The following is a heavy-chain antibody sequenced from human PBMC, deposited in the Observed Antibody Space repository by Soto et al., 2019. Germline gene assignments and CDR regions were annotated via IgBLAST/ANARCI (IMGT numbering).Heavy chain of an antibody. Sequence: GASVKVSCKASGYTFTSYGISWVRQAPGQGLEWMGWISAYNSNTNYAQKLQGRVTMTTDTSTSTAYMELRSLRSDDTAVYYCARSDYYDSSGYYFFDYWGQGTLVTVSS. J-gene: IGHJ4*02. CDR3: ARSDYYDSSGYYFFDY. CDR2: ISAYNSNT. D-gene: IGHD3-22*01. CDR1: GYTFTSYG. V-gene: IGHV1-18*01.